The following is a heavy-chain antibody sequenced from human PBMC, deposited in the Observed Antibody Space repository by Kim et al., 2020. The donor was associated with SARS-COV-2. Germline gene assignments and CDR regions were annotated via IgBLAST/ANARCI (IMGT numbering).Heavy chain of an antibody. V-gene: IGHV5-51*01. D-gene: IGHD2-15*01. CDR1: GYSFTSYW. J-gene: IGHJ2*01. Sequence: GESLKISCKGSGYSFTSYWIGWVRQMPGKGLEWMGIIYPGDSDTRYSPSFQGQVTISADKSISTAYLQWSSLKASDTAMYYCARSAYTIGYCSGGSCYSLPPGGYFDLWGRGTLVTVSS. CDR2: IYPGDSDT. CDR3: ARSAYTIGYCSGGSCYSLPPGGYFDL.